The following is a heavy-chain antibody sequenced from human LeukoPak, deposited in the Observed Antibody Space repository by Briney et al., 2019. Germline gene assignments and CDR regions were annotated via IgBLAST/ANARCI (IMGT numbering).Heavy chain of an antibody. Sequence: GGSLRLSCAASGFTFSDYYKSGIRQAPGKGLEGVSYNRSSSRTMDYADSVKGRFTISRDNAKNSLYLQMNSLRAEDTAVYYCTTAAGDYYDPSGYFFDYWGQGTLVTVSS. D-gene: IGHD3-22*01. CDR1: GFTFSDYY. CDR3: TTAAGDYYDPSGYFFDY. J-gene: IGHJ4*02. CDR2: NRSSSRTM. V-gene: IGHV3-11*01.